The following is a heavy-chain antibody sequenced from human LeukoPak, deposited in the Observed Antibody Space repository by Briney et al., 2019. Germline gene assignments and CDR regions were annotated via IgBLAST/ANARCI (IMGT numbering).Heavy chain of an antibody. J-gene: IGHJ5*02. D-gene: IGHD4-17*01. CDR2: IYHSGST. V-gene: IGHV4-30-2*01. CDR3: ARGGDALWDWFDP. CDR1: GGSISSGGYS. Sequence: SETLSLTCAVSGGSISSGGYSWSWIRQPPGKGLEWIGYIYHSGSTYYNPSLKSRVTISVDRSKNQFSLKLSSVTAADTAVYYCARGGDALWDWFDPWGQGTLVTVSP.